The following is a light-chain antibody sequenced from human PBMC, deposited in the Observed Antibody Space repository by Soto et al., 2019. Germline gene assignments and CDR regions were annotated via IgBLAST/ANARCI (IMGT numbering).Light chain of an antibody. CDR2: EVN. CDR1: SSDVGGYNY. CDR3: SSYAGSSTYV. V-gene: IGLV2-8*01. J-gene: IGLJ1*01. Sequence: QSALTQPPSASGSPGQSVAISCTGTSSDVGGYNYVSWYQQHPGKAPKLMIYEVNKRPSGVPDRFSCSKSGNTASLTVSGLQAEDEADSYCSSYAGSSTYVFGSGTKVTVL.